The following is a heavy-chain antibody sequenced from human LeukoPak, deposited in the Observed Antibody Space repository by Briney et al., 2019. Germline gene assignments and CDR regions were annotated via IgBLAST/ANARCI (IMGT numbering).Heavy chain of an antibody. V-gene: IGHV4-61*02. CDR1: GGSISSGSYY. Sequence: SETLSLTCTVSGGSISSGSYYWSWIRQPAGKGLEWIGRIYTSGSTNYNPSLKSRVTISVDTSKNQFSLKLSSVTAADTAVYYCASSGITGTTDDYLGQGTLVTVSS. J-gene: IGHJ4*02. CDR3: ASSGITGTTDDY. D-gene: IGHD1-7*01. CDR2: IYTSGST.